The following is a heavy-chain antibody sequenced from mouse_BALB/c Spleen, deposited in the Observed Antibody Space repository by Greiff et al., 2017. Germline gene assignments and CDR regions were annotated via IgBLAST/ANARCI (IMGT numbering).Heavy chain of an antibody. J-gene: IGHJ3*01. CDR3: ARDYDYDGFAY. V-gene: IGHV3-2*02. D-gene: IGHD2-4*01. CDR1: GYSITSDYA. CDR2: ISYSGST. Sequence: DVKLQESGPGLVKPSQSLSLTCTVTGYSITSDYAWNWIRQFPGNKLEWMGYISYSGSTSYNPSLKSRISITRDTSKNQFFLQLNSVTTEDTATYYCARDYDYDGFAYWGQGTLVTVSA.